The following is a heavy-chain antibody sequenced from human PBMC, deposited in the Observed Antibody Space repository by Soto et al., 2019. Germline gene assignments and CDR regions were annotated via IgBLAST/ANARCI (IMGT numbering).Heavy chain of an antibody. V-gene: IGHV4-59*08. J-gene: IGHJ5*02. CDR1: GGSISSYY. CDR2: IYYSGST. Sequence: SETLSLTCTVSGGSISSYYWSWFRQPPGKGLEWIGYIYYSGSTNYNPSLKSRVTISVDTSRNQFSLKLSSVTAADTAVYYCARRTMVRGAPRFDPWGQGTLVTVSS. CDR3: ARRTMVRGAPRFDP. D-gene: IGHD3-10*01.